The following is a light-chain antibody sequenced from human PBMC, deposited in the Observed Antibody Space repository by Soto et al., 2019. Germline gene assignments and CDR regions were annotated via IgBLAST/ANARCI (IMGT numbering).Light chain of an antibody. J-gene: IGKJ5*01. CDR1: QTVSSW. Sequence: DIQMTQSPSTLSASVGDRVTITCRASQTVSSWLAWYQHKPGKAPQLLIYKASILESGVPSRFSGSGSVTEFTLTISSLQPDDFATYYCQQYHNFSITFGQGTRLEIK. V-gene: IGKV1-5*03. CDR3: QQYHNFSIT. CDR2: KAS.